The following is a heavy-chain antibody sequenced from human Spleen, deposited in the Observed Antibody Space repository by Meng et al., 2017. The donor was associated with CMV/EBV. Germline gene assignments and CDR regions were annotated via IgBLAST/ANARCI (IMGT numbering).Heavy chain of an antibody. CDR3: ARVWGQYGSGSYLIGY. CDR1: GGSISSSSYY. CDR2: IYYSGST. Sequence: SETLSLTCTVSGGSISSSSYYWGWIRQPPGKGLEWIGSIYYSGSTYYNPSLKSRVTISVDTSKNQFSLKLSSVTAADTAVYYCARVWGQYGSGSYLIGYWGQGTLVTVSS. J-gene: IGHJ4*02. D-gene: IGHD3-10*01. V-gene: IGHV4-39*07.